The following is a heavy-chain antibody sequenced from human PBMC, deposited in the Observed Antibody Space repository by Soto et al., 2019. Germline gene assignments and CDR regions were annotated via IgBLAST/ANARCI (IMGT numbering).Heavy chain of an antibody. D-gene: IGHD3-10*01. J-gene: IGHJ5*02. V-gene: IGHV4-30-2*01. CDR1: GGSISSGGYS. Sequence: TSETLSLTCAVSGGSISSGGYSWSWIRQPPGKGLEWIGYIYHSGSTYYNPSLKSRVTISVDRSKNQFSLKLSSVTAADTAVYYCARYGSGSSVWFDPWGQGTLVTVSS. CDR2: IYHSGST. CDR3: ARYGSGSSVWFDP.